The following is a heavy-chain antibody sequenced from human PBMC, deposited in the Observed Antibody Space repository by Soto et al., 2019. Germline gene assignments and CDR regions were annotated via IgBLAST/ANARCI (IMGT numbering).Heavy chain of an antibody. CDR2: IYNSGST. CDR3: ARGPSADKIDF. CDR1: GGSVSSGGYF. D-gene: IGHD3-3*01. Sequence: QVQLQESGPGLVEPSQTLSLTCTVSGGSVSSGGYFWSWIRQPPGEGLEWIGHIYNSGSTYSNPSLRGRVTISVDTSKSQFSLKLSSVTAADPAVYYCARGPSADKIDFWGQGTLVTVSS. V-gene: IGHV4-30-4*01. J-gene: IGHJ4*02.